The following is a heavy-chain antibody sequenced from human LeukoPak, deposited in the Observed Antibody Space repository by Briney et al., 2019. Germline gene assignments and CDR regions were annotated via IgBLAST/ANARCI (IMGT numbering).Heavy chain of an antibody. V-gene: IGHV3-23*01. D-gene: IGHD5-18*01. CDR2: ISGSGGST. J-gene: IGHJ6*03. CDR3: AEGSDTIMVPPFYHYYYMDV. Sequence: GGSLRLSCAVSRFTFSSYDMSWVRQAPGKGLEWVSGISGSGGSTYYADSVKGRFTISRDNSKNTLYLQMNSLRAEDTPVYYCAEGSDTIMVPPFYHYYYMDVWGKGTTVTVSS. CDR1: RFTFSSYD.